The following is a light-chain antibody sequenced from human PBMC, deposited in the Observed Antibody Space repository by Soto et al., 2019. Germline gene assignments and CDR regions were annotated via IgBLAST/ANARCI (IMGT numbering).Light chain of an antibody. V-gene: IGKV3-11*01. J-gene: IGKJ5*01. CDR2: DAS. Sequence: EIVLTQSPATLSLSPGERATLSCRASQSVSSYLAWYQQKPGQAPRLLIYDASNRATGIPARFSGSGSGTDFTLTISSLELEDFAVYYCQQRSNLPPGITFGQGTRLEIK. CDR3: QQRSNLPPGIT. CDR1: QSVSSY.